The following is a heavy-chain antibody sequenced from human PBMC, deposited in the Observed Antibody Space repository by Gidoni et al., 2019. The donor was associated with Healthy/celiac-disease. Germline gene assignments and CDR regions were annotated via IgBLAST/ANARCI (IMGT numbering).Heavy chain of an antibody. CDR3: AKGLGGVYFDWLLSETRDDY. V-gene: IGHV3-30*18. CDR2: ISNDGSNK. J-gene: IGHJ4*02. Sequence: QVQLVESGGGVVQPGRSLRLSCSAPGFPFSSYGMPWVRPAPGKGLGGVAVISNDGSNKYYADSVKGRFTSARDNSKNTLYLQMNSLRAEDTAVYYCAKGLGGVYFDWLLSETRDDYWGQGTLVTVSS. D-gene: IGHD3-9*01. CDR1: GFPFSSYG.